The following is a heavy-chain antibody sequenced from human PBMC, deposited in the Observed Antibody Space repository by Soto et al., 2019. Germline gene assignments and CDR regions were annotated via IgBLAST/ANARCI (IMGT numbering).Heavy chain of an antibody. V-gene: IGHV1-18*01. J-gene: IGHJ5*02. CDR2: ISAYNGNT. D-gene: IGHD2-21*02. CDR1: GYTFTSYG. CDR3: ARGTVVVTAAYNWFDP. Sequence: QVQLVQSGAEVKKPGASVKVSCKASGYTFTSYGISWVRQAPGQGLEWMGWISAYNGNTNYAQKLQGRVTMTTDTXTXXAYMELRSLRSDDTAVYYCARGTVVVTAAYNWFDPWGQGTLVTVSS.